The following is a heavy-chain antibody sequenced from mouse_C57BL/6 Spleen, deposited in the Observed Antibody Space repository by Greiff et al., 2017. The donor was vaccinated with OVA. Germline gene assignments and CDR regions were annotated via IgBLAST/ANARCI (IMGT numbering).Heavy chain of an antibody. CDR3: AGSSGPYAMDY. CDR1: GYAFSSSW. J-gene: IGHJ4*01. Sequence: QVQLQQSGPELVKPGASVKISCKASGYAFSSSWMNWVKQRPGKGLEWIGRIYPGDGDTNYNGKFKGKATLTADKSSSTAYMQLSSLTSEDSAVYFCAGSSGPYAMDYWGQGTSVTVSS. V-gene: IGHV1-82*01. CDR2: IYPGDGDT. D-gene: IGHD3-2*02.